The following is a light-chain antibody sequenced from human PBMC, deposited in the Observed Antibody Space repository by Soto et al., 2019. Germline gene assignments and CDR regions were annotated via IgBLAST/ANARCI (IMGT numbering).Light chain of an antibody. CDR1: SSNIGSNY. V-gene: IGLV1-47*01. J-gene: IGLJ1*01. CDR3: AAWHDSLSSSYV. Sequence: QSVLTQPPSASGTPGQRVTISCSGSSSNIGSNYVYWYQQLPGTAPKLLINRNNQRPSGVPDRFSGSKSGTSASLAISGLRSEDEGDYYCAAWHDSLSSSYVFGTGTKLTVL. CDR2: RNN.